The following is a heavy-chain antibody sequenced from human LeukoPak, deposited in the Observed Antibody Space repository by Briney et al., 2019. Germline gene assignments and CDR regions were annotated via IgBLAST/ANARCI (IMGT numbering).Heavy chain of an antibody. D-gene: IGHD3-10*01. CDR1: GFTFSSYG. V-gene: IGHV3-30*02. CDR2: IRYDGSNK. J-gene: IGHJ4*02. CDR3: ASLWFGELFGFHY. Sequence: GGSLRLSCAASGFTFSSYGMHWVRQAPGKGLEWVAFIRYDGSNKYYADSVKGRFTISRDNSKNTLYLQMNSLRAEDTAVYYCASLWFGELFGFHYWGQGTLVTVSS.